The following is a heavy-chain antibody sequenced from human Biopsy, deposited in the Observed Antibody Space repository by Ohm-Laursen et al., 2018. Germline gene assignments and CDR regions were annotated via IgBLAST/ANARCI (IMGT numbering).Heavy chain of an antibody. CDR3: ARDSGILNYGNLKYYHYYGMDV. V-gene: IGHV4-59*02. Sequence: GTLSLTCAVSGDSVTKYYWSWIRQPPGKGLEWIGHIYYSVMTNYNPSLQSRVSISVDTSRNQVSFTLSSVTAADTAVYYCARDSGILNYGNLKYYHYYGMDVWGQGTKVTVSS. D-gene: IGHD4-11*01. CDR1: GDSVTKYY. J-gene: IGHJ6*02. CDR2: IYYSVMT.